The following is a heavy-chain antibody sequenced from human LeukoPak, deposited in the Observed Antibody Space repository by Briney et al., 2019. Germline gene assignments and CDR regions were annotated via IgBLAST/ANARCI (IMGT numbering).Heavy chain of an antibody. J-gene: IGHJ4*02. Sequence: GGSVSLFCAASGLTFSSYSMHWARQSPGKGPEWISWITGSGTDIIYADSVKGRFTISRDNAKNSLYLQMNSLRAEDTAVYYCARDQDYGFTNWGQGTLVTVSS. D-gene: IGHD4-17*01. CDR2: ITGSGTDI. V-gene: IGHV3-48*01. CDR3: ARDQDYGFTN. CDR1: GLTFSSYS.